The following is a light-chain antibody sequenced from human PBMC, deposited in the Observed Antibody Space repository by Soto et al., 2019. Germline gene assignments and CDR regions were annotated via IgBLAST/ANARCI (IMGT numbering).Light chain of an antibody. CDR2: DVS. V-gene: IGLV2-14*03. Sequence: QSVLTQPASVSRSPGQSITISYTGTSSDVGGYNYVSWYQHHPGKAPKLLIYDVSNRPSGVSNRFSGSKSDNTASLTISGLQPEDEANYSCSSNSPSNPGKIAFGIGTKVP. J-gene: IGLJ1*01. CDR3: SSNSPSNPGKIA. CDR1: SSDVGGYNY.